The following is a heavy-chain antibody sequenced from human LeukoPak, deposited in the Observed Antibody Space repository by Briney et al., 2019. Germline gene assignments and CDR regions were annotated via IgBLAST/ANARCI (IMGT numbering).Heavy chain of an antibody. D-gene: IGHD3-3*01. CDR3: ARDEFWSGTRYFDY. CDR1: GFTFSSYA. Sequence: PGGSLRLSCAASGFTFSSYAMHWVRQAPGKGLEWVAVISYDGSNKYYADSVKGRFTISRDNSKNTLYLQMNSLRAEDTAVYYCARDEFWSGTRYFDYWGQGTLVTVSS. CDR2: ISYDGSNK. V-gene: IGHV3-30-3*01. J-gene: IGHJ4*02.